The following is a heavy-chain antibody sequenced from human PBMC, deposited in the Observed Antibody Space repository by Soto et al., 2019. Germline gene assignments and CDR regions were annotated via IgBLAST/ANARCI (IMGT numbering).Heavy chain of an antibody. V-gene: IGHV3-23*01. Sequence: GGSLRLSGAASGFTFSSYAMSWVRQAPGTGLEWVSAISGSGGGTYYADSVRGRFTISRDTSKNTLHLQMNSLRAGDTAVYYCAKADYTSSPPHYWGQATPVPVS. D-gene: IGHD4-4*01. CDR3: AKADYTSSPPHY. CDR2: ISGSGGGT. CDR1: GFTFSSYA. J-gene: IGHJ4*02.